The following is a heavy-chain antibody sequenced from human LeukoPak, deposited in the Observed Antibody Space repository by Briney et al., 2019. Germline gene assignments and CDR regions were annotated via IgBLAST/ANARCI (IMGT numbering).Heavy chain of an antibody. CDR2: ISYDGTNK. Sequence: GMSLRLSCAASGFTFSSYAMHWVRQAPGKGLEWVALISYDGTNKFYEDSVKGRFTISRDNSKNTLFLQVNSLRAEDTAVYYCARDLTGWGESSGYSDYWGQGTLVTVSS. D-gene: IGHD3-22*01. J-gene: IGHJ4*02. CDR3: ARDLTGWGESSGYSDY. CDR1: GFTFSSYA. V-gene: IGHV3-30*01.